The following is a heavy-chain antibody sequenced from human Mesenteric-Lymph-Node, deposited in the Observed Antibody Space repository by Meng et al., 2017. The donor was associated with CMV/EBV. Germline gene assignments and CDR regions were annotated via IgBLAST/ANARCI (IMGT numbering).Heavy chain of an antibody. V-gene: IGHV2-5*02. D-gene: IGHD5-12*01. J-gene: IGHJ4*02. Sequence: CTFSGLSLTTSGVGVGWIRQPPGKALEWLALIYWDDDKRYSPSLKSRLAITKDTSKNQVVLTLTNMDPVDTATYYCAHRRQGAYVNYWGQGTLVTVSS. CDR1: GLSLTTSGVG. CDR3: AHRRQGAYVNY. CDR2: IYWDDDK.